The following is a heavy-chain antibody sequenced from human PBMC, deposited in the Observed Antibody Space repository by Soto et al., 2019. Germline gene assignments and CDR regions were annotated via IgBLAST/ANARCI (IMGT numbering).Heavy chain of an antibody. CDR1: GGSISSGGYY. CDR2: IYYSGIT. Sequence: QVQLQESGPGLVKPSQTLSLTCTVSGGSISSGGYYWTWIRQHPGKGLEWIGYIYYSGITYYNPSLKSHVTISVDSSTTQFSPKLCSVPAADTTVYYCASEPLDWGQGTLVTVSS. V-gene: IGHV4-31*01. CDR3: ASEPLD. J-gene: IGHJ4*02.